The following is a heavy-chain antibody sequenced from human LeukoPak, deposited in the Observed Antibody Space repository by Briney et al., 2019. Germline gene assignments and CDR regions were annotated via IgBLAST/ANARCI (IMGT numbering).Heavy chain of an antibody. J-gene: IGHJ6*02. CDR2: ISSSSSYI. V-gene: IGHV3-21*04. CDR3: AKDPGSSGYRGYYYYGMDV. CDR1: GFTFSSYS. Sequence: PGGSLRLSCAASGFTFSSYSMNWVRQAPGKGLEWVSSISSSSSYIYYADSVKGRFTISRDNSKNSLYLQMNSLRAEDTALYYCAKDPGSSGYRGYYYYGMDVWGQGTTVTVSS. D-gene: IGHD3-22*01.